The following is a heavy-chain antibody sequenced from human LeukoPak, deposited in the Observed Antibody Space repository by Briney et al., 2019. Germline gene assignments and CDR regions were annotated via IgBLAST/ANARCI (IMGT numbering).Heavy chain of an antibody. Sequence: SGPTLVNPTQTLTLTCTFSGFSPSTSGVGVGWVRQPPGKALEWLALIYWNDDKRYSPSLKSRLTITKDTSKNQVVLTMTNMDPVDTATYYCAHRPRVGHPFHYWGQGTLVTVSS. CDR3: AHRPRVGHPFHY. V-gene: IGHV2-5*01. CDR1: GFSPSTSGVG. J-gene: IGHJ4*02. CDR2: IYWNDDK. D-gene: IGHD1-26*01.